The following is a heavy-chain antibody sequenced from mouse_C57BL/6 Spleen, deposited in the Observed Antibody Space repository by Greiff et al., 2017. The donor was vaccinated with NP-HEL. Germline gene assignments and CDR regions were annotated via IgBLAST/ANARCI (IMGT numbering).Heavy chain of an antibody. CDR3: ARSRDYDGDGDY. V-gene: IGHV1-55*01. D-gene: IGHD2-4*01. CDR1: GYTFTSYW. J-gene: IGHJ2*01. CDR2: IYPGSGST. Sequence: QVQLQQPGAELVKPGASVKMSCKASGYTFTSYWITWVKQRPGQGLEWIGDIYPGSGSTNYNEKFKSKATLTVDTSSSTAYMQLSSLTSEDSAVYFCARSRDYDGDGDYWGQGTTLTVSS.